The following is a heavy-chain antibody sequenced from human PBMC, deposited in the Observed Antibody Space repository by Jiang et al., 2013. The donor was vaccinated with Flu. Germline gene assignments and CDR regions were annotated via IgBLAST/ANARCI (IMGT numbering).Heavy chain of an antibody. CDR3: ARDAAPYCGGGSCYGFFDL. Sequence: YGAEVKKPGASVNVSCKASGYTFSNYGITWVRQAPGQGLELMGWISVYSGDTNSGQKFPGRVTIITDRSTSTVYMELGNLRSDDTGVYYCARDAAPYCGGGSCYGFFDLWGQGTLVTVSS. V-gene: IGHV1-18*04. J-gene: IGHJ4*02. D-gene: IGHD2-15*01. CDR1: GYTFSNYG. CDR2: ISVYSGDT.